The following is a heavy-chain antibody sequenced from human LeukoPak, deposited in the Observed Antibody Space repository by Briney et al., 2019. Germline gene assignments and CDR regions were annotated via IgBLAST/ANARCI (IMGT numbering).Heavy chain of an antibody. V-gene: IGHV3-21*01. Sequence: GGTLRLSCAASGVTFSSYSMNWVRQAPGKGLEWVSSISNSGSYIYYADSEKGRFTSSRDNAKNSLYLQMSSRRGEDTAVYYGARMGRGSSSWYGPFDYWGQGTLVTVSS. CDR2: ISNSGSYI. J-gene: IGHJ4*02. D-gene: IGHD6-13*01. CDR1: GVTFSSYS. CDR3: ARMGRGSSSWYGPFDY.